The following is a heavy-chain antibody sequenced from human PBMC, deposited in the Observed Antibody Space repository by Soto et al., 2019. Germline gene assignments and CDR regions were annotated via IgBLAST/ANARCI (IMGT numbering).Heavy chain of an antibody. CDR3: AKDTIVVVAHGFDY. V-gene: IGHV3-23*01. CDR1: VFTSSSYA. D-gene: IGHD2-21*01. Sequence: PAGSLRLSCAASVFTSSSYAMSWLRQAPVKGLEGVSAISGRGGSTYYADYVKGRFTISRDNSKNTLYLQMNSLRAEDTAVYYCAKDTIVVVAHGFDYWGQGTLVTVSS. CDR2: ISGRGGST. J-gene: IGHJ4*02.